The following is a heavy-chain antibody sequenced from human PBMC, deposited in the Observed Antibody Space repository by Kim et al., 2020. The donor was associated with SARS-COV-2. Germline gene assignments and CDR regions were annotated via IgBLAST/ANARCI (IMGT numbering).Heavy chain of an antibody. D-gene: IGHD1-1*01. CDR3: ARGVPGY. V-gene: IGHV4-34*01. Sequence: QRGTTNFNPSLKSRVTMSVDTSKNQFSLKLNSVTAADTAVYYCARGVPGYWGQGTLVTVSP. J-gene: IGHJ4*02. CDR2: QRGTT.